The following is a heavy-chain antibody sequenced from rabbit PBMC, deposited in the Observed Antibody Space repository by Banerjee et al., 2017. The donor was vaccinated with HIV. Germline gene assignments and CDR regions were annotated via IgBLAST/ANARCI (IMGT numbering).Heavy chain of an antibody. Sequence: QEQLEESGGDLVKPEGSLTLTCTASGFSFNNKYVMCWVRQAPGKGLEWIACINSNTGNTVYASWVNGRFSISKTSSTTVTLQMTSLTAADTATYFCARGVTMTMVTFNLWGPGTLVTVS. J-gene: IGHJ4*01. V-gene: IGHV1S45*01. CDR1: GFSFNNKYV. CDR3: ARGVTMTMVTFNL. CDR2: INSNTGNT. D-gene: IGHD2-1*01.